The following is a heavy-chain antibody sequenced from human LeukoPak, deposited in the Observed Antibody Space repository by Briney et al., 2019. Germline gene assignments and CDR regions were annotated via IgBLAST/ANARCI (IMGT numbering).Heavy chain of an antibody. J-gene: IGHJ6*02. CDR3: ARGPYLDLWFGELLNTLSGV. V-gene: IGHV3-48*01. CDR1: GFTFSNYN. CDR2: ISSTSNTI. D-gene: IGHD3-10*01. Sequence: PGGSLRLSCAASGFTFSNYNMNWVRQAPGKGLEWVSFISSTSNTIYYADSVKGRFTISRDNAKNSLYLQMNSLRAEDTAAYYCARGPYLDLWFGELLNTLSGVWGQGTTVTVSS.